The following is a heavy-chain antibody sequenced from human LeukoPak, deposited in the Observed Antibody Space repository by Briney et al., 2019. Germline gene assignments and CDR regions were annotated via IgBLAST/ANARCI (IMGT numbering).Heavy chain of an antibody. V-gene: IGHV4-59*02. CDR2: IYYTGT. CDR1: GGSVTDYY. J-gene: IGHJ4*02. Sequence: SETLSLTCTVSGGSVTDYYWSWIRQSPGKGLEWIGYIYYTGTSYNPSLKSRVTISVDTSKNQFSLKLSSVTAADTAVYYCARDPSTIGDYFDYWGQGTLVTVSS. CDR3: ARDPSTIGDYFDY. D-gene: IGHD3-16*01.